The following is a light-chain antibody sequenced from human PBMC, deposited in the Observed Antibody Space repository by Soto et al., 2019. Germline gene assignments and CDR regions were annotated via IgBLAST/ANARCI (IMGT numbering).Light chain of an antibody. J-gene: IGKJ1*01. CDR3: QQYYSTPLA. Sequence: DIVMTQSPDSLAVSLGERATINCKSSQSVLYSSNNKNYLAWYQQKPRQPPKLLIYWASTRESGVPHRFSGSGSGTDFTLTISSLQAEDVAVYYCQQYYSTPLAFGQGTKVEIK. CDR1: QSVLYSSNNKNY. V-gene: IGKV4-1*01. CDR2: WAS.